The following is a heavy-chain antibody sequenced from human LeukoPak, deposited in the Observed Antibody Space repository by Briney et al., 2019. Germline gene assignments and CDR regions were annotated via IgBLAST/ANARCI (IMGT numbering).Heavy chain of an antibody. V-gene: IGHV1-18*01. CDR1: GHTANTYG. CDR3: ANVAKGRFFFYYMDV. D-gene: IGHD3-3*01. J-gene: IGHJ6*03. CDR2: IFSYTGQT. Sequence: ASVKVSCTASGHTANTYGFSWIRQAPGQGLEWIGWIFSYTGQTKYADKFQGRVTMTTDTSKTIAYLDLRSLRSDDTAVYFCANVAKGRFFFYYMDVWREGTTVTVS.